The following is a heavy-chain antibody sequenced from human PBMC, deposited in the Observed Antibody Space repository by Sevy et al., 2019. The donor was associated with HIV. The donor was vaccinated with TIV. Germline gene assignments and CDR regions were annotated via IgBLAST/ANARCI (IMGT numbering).Heavy chain of an antibody. D-gene: IGHD6-6*01. CDR2: IKQDGSGK. J-gene: IGHJ3*02. CDR1: GFTFSTYW. CDR3: AKDFFSSSSADVFDI. V-gene: IGHV3-7*01. Sequence: GGSLRLSCAASGFTFSTYWMNWVRQAPGKGLEWVANIKQDGSGKNYVDSVNGRFTISRDNSRNSLFLKLNSLKVEDTAVYYCAKDFFSSSSADVFDIWGQGTMVTVSS.